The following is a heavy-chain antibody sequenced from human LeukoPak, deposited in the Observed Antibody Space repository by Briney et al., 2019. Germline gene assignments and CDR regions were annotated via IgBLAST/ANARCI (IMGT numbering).Heavy chain of an antibody. J-gene: IGHJ4*02. CDR2: VFTSGIISGNT. CDR3: ARGVGPTTATTTLDY. Sequence: SETLSLTCTVSGGSISSYYWSWIRQPPGKGLEWIGRVFTSGIISGNTNYNPSLESRVTISLDTSKNQLSLKLTSVTAADTAGYYRARGVGPTTATTTLDYWGQGALVTVS. D-gene: IGHD1-26*01. V-gene: IGHV4-4*07. CDR1: GGSISSYY.